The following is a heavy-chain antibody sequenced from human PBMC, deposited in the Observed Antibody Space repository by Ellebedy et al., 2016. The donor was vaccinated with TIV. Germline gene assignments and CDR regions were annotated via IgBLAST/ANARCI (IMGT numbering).Heavy chain of an antibody. D-gene: IGHD3-10*01. CDR2: IYSSGST. Sequence: MPSETLSLTCTVSGGSVSSPNDYWTWIRQPPGKGLEWIGYIYSSGSTDYKPSLKTRVTISVDTSKNHFSLNLKSVTAADTAVYFCSGAYGRATPRSWGQGTLVTVSS. V-gene: IGHV4-61*03. CDR1: GGSVSSPNDY. CDR3: SGAYGRATPRS. J-gene: IGHJ5*02.